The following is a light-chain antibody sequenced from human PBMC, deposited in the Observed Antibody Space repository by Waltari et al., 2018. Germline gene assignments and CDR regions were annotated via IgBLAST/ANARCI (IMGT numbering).Light chain of an antibody. J-gene: IGKJ3*01. V-gene: IGKV1-27*01. CDR3: QKYNGAPPFT. CDR2: GAS. Sequence: DIQMTQSPSSLSASVGARVPISCRASQGLSYYLAWYQQKPGKVPKLLISGASTLQSGVPPRFRGSGAGTDVTLTISSLQPEDVATYYCQKYNGAPPFTFGPGTKVDIK. CDR1: QGLSYY.